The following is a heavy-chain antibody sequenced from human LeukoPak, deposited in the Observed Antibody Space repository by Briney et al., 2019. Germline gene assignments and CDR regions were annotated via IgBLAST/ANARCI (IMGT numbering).Heavy chain of an antibody. CDR1: GFTFSSYW. CDR2: INQDGSQK. V-gene: IGHV3-7*03. D-gene: IGHD4-17*01. CDR3: ARDWFDGDYDRFDY. Sequence: GGSLRLSCAVSGFTFSSYWMSWFRQAPGKGLEWVSNINQDGSQKFSVDSVKGRFTISRDNAKNSLSLQMNSLRVEDTAVYYCARDWFDGDYDRFDYWGQGTLVTVSS. J-gene: IGHJ4*02.